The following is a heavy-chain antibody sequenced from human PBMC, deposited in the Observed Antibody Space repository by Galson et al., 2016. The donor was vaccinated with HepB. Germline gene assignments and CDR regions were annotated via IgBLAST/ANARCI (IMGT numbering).Heavy chain of an antibody. J-gene: IGHJ3*01. Sequence: SLRLSCAASGFTFKTYTMNWVRQAPGKAPEWVSSISSSKTYIYYADSVWGRFTVSRDNAKDSLYLQMYSLRAEDTATYYCAREGSVVKPTDPVSAFDFWGQGTVVTVSS. CDR3: AREGSVVKPTDPVSAFDF. CDR1: GFTFKTYT. V-gene: IGHV3-21*01. D-gene: IGHD1-1*01. CDR2: ISSSKTYI.